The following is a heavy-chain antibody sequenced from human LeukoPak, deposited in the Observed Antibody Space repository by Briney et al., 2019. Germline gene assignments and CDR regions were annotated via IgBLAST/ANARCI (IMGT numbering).Heavy chain of an antibody. D-gene: IGHD5-12*01. Sequence: GGSLRLSCAASGFTFSSYSMNWVRQAPGKGLEWVSYISSSSTIYYADSVKGRFTISRDNAKNSLYLQMNSLRDEDTAVYYCARGAGYGGYYYFDYWGQGTLVTVSS. J-gene: IGHJ4*02. V-gene: IGHV3-48*02. CDR1: GFTFSSYS. CDR2: ISSSSTI. CDR3: ARGAGYGGYYYFDY.